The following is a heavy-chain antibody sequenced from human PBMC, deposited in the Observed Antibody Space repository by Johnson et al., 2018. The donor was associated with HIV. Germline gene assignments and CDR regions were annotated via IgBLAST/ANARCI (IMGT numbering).Heavy chain of an antibody. CDR2: ISYDGINK. CDR3: ARDPPSGGNPSAVDV. V-gene: IGHV3-30-3*01. Sequence: QVQLVESGGGVVQPGRSLRLSCAASGFTFSTYAMHWVRQAPGKGLEWVTIISYDGINKYYADSVKGRFTISRDNSKDTLYLQIHSLRPEDTALYYCARDPPSGGNPSAVDVWGQGTMVTVSS. D-gene: IGHD4-23*01. J-gene: IGHJ3*01. CDR1: GFTFSTYA.